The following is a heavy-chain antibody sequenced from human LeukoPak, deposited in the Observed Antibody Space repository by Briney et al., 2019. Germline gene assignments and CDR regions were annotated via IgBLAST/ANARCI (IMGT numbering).Heavy chain of an antibody. J-gene: IGHJ3*02. CDR3: ASRDSSSWSGGAFDI. CDR2: INTNTGNP. D-gene: IGHD6-13*01. V-gene: IGHV7-4-1*02. CDR1: GYTFASYA. Sequence: ASVKVSCKASGYTFASYAMNWVRQAPGQGLEWMGWINTNTGNPTYAQGFTGRFVFSLDTSVSTAYLQISSLKAEDTAVYYCASRDSSSWSGGAFDIWGQGTMVTVSS.